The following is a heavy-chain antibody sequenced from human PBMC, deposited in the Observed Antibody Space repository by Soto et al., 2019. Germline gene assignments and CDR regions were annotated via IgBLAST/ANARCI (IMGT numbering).Heavy chain of an antibody. CDR3: ARNPPYSSGWYAGFDP. V-gene: IGHV1-18*01. Sequence: QVQLVQSGAEVKKPGASVKVSCKASGYTFTSYGISWVRQAPGQGLEWMGWISAYNGNTNYAQKLQGRVTMTTDTSTSTAYMELRSLGSDDTAGYSCARNPPYSSGWYAGFDPWAREPWSPSPQ. CDR1: GYTFTSYG. CDR2: ISAYNGNT. D-gene: IGHD6-19*01. J-gene: IGHJ5*02.